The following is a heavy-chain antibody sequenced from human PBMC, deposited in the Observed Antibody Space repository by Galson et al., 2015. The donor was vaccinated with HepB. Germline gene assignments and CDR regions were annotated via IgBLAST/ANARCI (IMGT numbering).Heavy chain of an antibody. CDR1: GFSFRSYG. Sequence: LRLSCAASGFSFRSYGMHWVRQAPGKGLEWVALILYDGSQKYYGDSVKGRFTISRDDSKNTLHLQMNSLRTEDTAVYFCAKIMRRGPLVRGIIPDFWGQGTLVTVSS. V-gene: IGHV3-30*18. CDR3: AKIMRRGPLVRGIIPDF. J-gene: IGHJ4*02. CDR2: ILYDGSQK. D-gene: IGHD3-10*01.